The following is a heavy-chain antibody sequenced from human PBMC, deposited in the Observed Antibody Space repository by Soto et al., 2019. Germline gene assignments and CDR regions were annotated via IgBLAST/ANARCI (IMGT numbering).Heavy chain of an antibody. CDR1: GFTFSSYG. J-gene: IGHJ6*02. Sequence: GGSLRLSCAASGFTFSSYGMHWVRQAPGKGLEWVAVISYDGSNKYYADSVKGRFTISRDNSKNTLYLQMNSLRAEDTAVYYCAKEGGKAARGANYYGMDVWGQGTTVTVSS. CDR3: AKEGGKAARGANYYGMDV. V-gene: IGHV3-30*18. CDR2: ISYDGSNK. D-gene: IGHD6-6*01.